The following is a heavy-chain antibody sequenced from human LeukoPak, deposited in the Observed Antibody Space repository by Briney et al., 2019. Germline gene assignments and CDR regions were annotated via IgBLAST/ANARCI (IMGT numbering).Heavy chain of an antibody. D-gene: IGHD2-2*01. CDR2: IYSGGST. J-gene: IGHJ4*02. CDR1: GFTVSSNY. Sequence: GGSLRLSCAASGFTVSSNYMSWVRQAPGKGLEWVSVIYSGGSTYYADSVKGRFTISRDNSKNTLYLQMNSLRAEDTAVYYCASAYCSSTSCSYYFDYWGQGTLVTVSS. V-gene: IGHV3-53*01. CDR3: ASAYCSSTSCSYYFDY.